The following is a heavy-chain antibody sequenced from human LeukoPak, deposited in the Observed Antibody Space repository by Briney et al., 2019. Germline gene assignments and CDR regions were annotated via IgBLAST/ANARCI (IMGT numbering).Heavy chain of an antibody. CDR3: ARGGVSVVPVYYMDV. CDR2: INHSGST. Sequence: SETLSLTCAVYGRSFSGYYCSWIRQPPGKGLEWIGEINHSGSTNYNPTLKSRVPISIATAKHQLSLKLRFVTAAATAVYYCARGGVSVVPVYYMDVWGRGTTVTVSS. J-gene: IGHJ6*03. CDR1: GRSFSGYY. V-gene: IGHV4-34*01. D-gene: IGHD2-2*01.